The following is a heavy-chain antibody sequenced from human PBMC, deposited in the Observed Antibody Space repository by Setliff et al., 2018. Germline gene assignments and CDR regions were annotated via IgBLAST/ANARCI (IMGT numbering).Heavy chain of an antibody. CDR2: INAGNGNT. V-gene: IGHV1-3*01. D-gene: IGHD3-10*01. Sequence: ASVKVSCKASGYTFTSYAMHWVRQAPGQRLEWMGWINAGNGNTKYSQKFQGRVTITRDTSASTAYMELSSLRSEDTAVYYCASLLLWFGEPYYGMDVWGQGTTVTV. J-gene: IGHJ6*02. CDR1: GYTFTSYA. CDR3: ASLLLWFGEPYYGMDV.